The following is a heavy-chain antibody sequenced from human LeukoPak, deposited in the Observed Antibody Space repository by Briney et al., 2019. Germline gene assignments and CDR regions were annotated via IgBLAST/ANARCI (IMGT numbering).Heavy chain of an antibody. J-gene: IGHJ4*02. CDR2: INPSGDIT. V-gene: IGHV1-46*01. Sequence: ASVKVSCKASGYTFTSYYIHWVRQAPGQGLEWMGIINPSGDITSYAQKFQDRVTMTRDTSTSTVYMELSSLRSDDTAVYYCARGVPPDYWGQGTLVTVFS. CDR1: GYTFTSYY. CDR3: ARGVPPDY.